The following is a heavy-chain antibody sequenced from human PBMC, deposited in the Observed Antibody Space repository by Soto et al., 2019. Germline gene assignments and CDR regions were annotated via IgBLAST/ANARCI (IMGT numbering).Heavy chain of an antibody. V-gene: IGHV1-46*01. D-gene: IGHD3-10*01. Sequence: GASVKVSCKASGYTFTSYYMHWVRQAPGQGLEWMGIINPSGGSTSYAQKFQGRVTMTRDTSTSTVSLKLSSVTAANTAVYYCVWGYYMDVWGQGTTVTVSS. J-gene: IGHJ6*03. CDR2: INPSGGST. CDR1: GYTFTSYY. CDR3: VWGYYMDV.